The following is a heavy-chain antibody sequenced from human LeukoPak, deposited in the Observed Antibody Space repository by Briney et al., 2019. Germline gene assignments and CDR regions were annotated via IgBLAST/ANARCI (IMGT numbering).Heavy chain of an antibody. V-gene: IGHV3-15*07. CDR2: IKRETDGGTI. J-gene: IGHJ1*01. Sequence: GGSLRLSCAASGFTFINTWMNWVRQAPGKGLEWLGRIKRETDGGTIDYAAPVKGRFTISRDDSRNTLYLQMDSLKIEDTAVYYCTTDRYYDNSELQFQHWGQGTLVTVSS. D-gene: IGHD3-22*01. CDR1: GFTFINTW. CDR3: TTDRYYDNSELQFQH.